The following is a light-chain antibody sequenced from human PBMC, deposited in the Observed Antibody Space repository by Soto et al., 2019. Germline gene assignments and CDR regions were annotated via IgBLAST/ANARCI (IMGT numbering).Light chain of an antibody. Sequence: QSVLSQPPSASGTPGQRVTISCSGSSSNIGINFVYWYQQLPGTAPKLLIYSNNQRPSGVPDRVTGSSSVTSASLAIRALQAEDEAEYDCGVWHGSLSGYVFGTGTKVTGL. V-gene: IGLV1-47*02. CDR2: SNN. CDR3: GVWHGSLSGYV. J-gene: IGLJ1*01. CDR1: SSNIGINF.